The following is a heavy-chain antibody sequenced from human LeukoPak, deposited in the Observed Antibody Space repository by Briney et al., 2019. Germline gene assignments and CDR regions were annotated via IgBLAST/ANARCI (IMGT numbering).Heavy chain of an antibody. CDR1: GFTFSSYP. CDR2: LSYDGSNK. V-gene: IGHV3-30-3*01. J-gene: IGHJ6*02. Sequence: AGGSLRLSCAAPGFTFSSYPMAWGRQAPGKGLGWVAVLSYDGSNKYYADSVKGGFTISRDNSKNTLYLQMNSLRAEDTAVYYCARQTTAGTSFDVWGQGTSVTVSS. D-gene: IGHD6-13*01. CDR3: ARQTTAGTSFDV.